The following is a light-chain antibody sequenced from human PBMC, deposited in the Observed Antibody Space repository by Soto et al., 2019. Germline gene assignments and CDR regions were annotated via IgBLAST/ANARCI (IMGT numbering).Light chain of an antibody. J-gene: IGLJ3*02. CDR2: EVS. Sequence: QSALTQPASVSGSPGQSITISCAGTSSDYVSWYQQHPGKAPKLMIYEVSNRPSGASDRFSGSKSGSTASLTIAGLQADDEAVYYCTSYTGTSSPWGFGGGTKLPVL. CDR3: TSYTGTSSPWG. CDR1: SSDY. V-gene: IGLV2-14*01.